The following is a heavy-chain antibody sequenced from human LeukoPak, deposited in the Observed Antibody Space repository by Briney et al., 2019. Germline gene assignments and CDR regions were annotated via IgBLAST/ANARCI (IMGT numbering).Heavy chain of an antibody. CDR3: ARSYYDSSGGYYYYIDV. D-gene: IGHD3-22*01. J-gene: IGHJ6*03. CDR2: ISYSGST. V-gene: IGHV4-59*01. Sequence: KPSETLSLTCTVSGGSISSYYWSWIRQPPGKGLEWIGYISYSGSTNYNPSLKSRVTISVDTSKNQFSLKLNSVTASDTAVYYCARSYYDSSGGYYYYIDVWGKGTTVTVSS. CDR1: GGSISSYY.